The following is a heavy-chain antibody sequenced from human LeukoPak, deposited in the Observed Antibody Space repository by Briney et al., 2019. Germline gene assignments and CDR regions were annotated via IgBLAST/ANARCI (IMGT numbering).Heavy chain of an antibody. Sequence: NPSETLSLTCAVYGGSFSGYYWSWIRQPPGKGLEWIGEINHSGSTNYNPSLKSRVTISVDTSKNQFSLKLSSVTAADTAVYYCARGGPIFDYWGQGTLVTVSS. CDR1: GGSFSGYY. J-gene: IGHJ4*02. CDR3: ARGGPIFDY. V-gene: IGHV4-34*01. CDR2: INHSGST.